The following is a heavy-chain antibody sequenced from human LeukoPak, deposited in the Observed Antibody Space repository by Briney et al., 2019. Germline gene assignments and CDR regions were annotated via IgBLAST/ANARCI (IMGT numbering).Heavy chain of an antibody. J-gene: IGHJ4*02. CDR1: GFTFSKYA. CDR3: ARDYKYAFDN. Sequence: GGSLRLSCAASGFTFSKYAMTWVRQAPGKGLEWISYIGIDSGNTNYADSVKGRFTISGDKAKNSLYLQMNSLRVEDTAVYYCARDYKYAFDNWGQGTLVTVSS. D-gene: IGHD5-24*01. CDR2: IGIDSGNT. V-gene: IGHV3-48*01.